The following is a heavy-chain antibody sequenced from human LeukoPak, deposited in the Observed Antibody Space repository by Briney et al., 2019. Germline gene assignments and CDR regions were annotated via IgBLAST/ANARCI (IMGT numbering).Heavy chain of an antibody. CDR3: TRFYDFWSGNDNFFDY. V-gene: IGHV3-49*04. J-gene: IGHJ4*02. D-gene: IGHD3-3*01. CDR1: GFTFGDYA. CDR2: IRSKAYGGTT. Sequence: GGSLRLSCTASGFTFGDYAMSWVRQAPGKGLEWVGFIRSKAYGGTTEYAASVKGRFTISRDDSKSIAYLQMNSLKTEDTAVYYCTRFYDFWSGNDNFFDYWGRGTLVTVSS.